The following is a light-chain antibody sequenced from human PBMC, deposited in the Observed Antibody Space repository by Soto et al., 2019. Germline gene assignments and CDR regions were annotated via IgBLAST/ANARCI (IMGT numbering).Light chain of an antibody. V-gene: IGKV1-33*01. J-gene: IGKJ4*01. Sequence: DIRMTQSPSSLSASVGDRVTITCRASQNIVRFLNWYHQAPGKAPQLLIYDVSNLQPGVASRFSGSGSGTDFTFTISTLQPEDIGTFYCQQYDKQPVTFGGGTKVEIK. CDR2: DVS. CDR3: QQYDKQPVT. CDR1: QNIVRF.